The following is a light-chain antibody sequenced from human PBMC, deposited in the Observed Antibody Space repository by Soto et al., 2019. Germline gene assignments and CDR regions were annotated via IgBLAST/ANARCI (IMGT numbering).Light chain of an antibody. V-gene: IGKV3-15*01. J-gene: IGKJ2*01. CDR3: QQYKNWPYT. CDR1: QSVSSN. Sequence: EIVMTQSPDTLSVSPGERATLSCRASQSVSSNLAWYQQKPGQAPRLLIFGASTSATGIPARFSGSGSGTEFTLTISSLQSEDFAVYHCQQYKNWPYTFGQGTTLEIK. CDR2: GAS.